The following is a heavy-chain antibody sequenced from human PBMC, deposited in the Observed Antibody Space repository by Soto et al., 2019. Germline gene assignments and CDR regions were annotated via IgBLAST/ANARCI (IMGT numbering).Heavy chain of an antibody. CDR2: INSDGSST. V-gene: IGHV3-74*01. D-gene: IGHD3-3*01. CDR1: GFTFSSYW. CDR3: ASLQYYDFWSGYYEDYYYYMDV. J-gene: IGHJ6*03. Sequence: GGSLRLSCAASGFTFSSYWMHWVRQAPGKGLVWVSRINSDGSSTSYADSVKGRFTISRDNAKNTLYLQMNSLRAEDTAVYYCASLQYYDFWSGYYEDYYYYMDVWGKGTTVTVSS.